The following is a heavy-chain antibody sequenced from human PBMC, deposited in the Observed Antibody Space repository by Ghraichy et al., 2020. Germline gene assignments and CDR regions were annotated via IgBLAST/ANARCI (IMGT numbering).Heavy chain of an antibody. J-gene: IGHJ4*02. CDR1: GFTFSSYA. Sequence: GGSLRLSCAASGFTFSSYAMSWVRQAPGKGLEWVSGISGSGGSTYYADSVKGRFTISRDSSMNTLVLQMNSLRAEDTAIYYCAKGSTPVIPRGDFDCWGQGALVTVSS. CDR3: AKGSTPVIPRGDFDC. D-gene: IGHD4-17*01. V-gene: IGHV3-23*01. CDR2: ISGSGGST.